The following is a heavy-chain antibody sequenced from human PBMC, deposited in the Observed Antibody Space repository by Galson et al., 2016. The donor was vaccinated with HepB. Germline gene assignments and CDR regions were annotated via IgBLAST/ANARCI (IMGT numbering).Heavy chain of an antibody. J-gene: IGHJ6*04. Sequence: SLRLSCAASGFNVGSSYMSWVRQAPGRGLEWVSNIYTDTTTYYADSVRGRFTISRDKAKNTLHLQMDRLRVEDTAVYCCARERRLVGMDIWGKGTRVTVSA. CDR2: IYTDTTT. CDR1: GFNVGSSY. D-gene: IGHD2-21*01. V-gene: IGHV3-53*01. CDR3: ARERRLVGMDI.